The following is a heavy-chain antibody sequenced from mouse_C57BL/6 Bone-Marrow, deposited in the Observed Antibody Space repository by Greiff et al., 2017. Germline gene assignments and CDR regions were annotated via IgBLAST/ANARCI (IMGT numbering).Heavy chain of an antibody. D-gene: IGHD1-1*01. CDR2: IDPGTGGI. CDR3: TRDHNIVIMYAMDY. J-gene: IGHJ4*01. Sequence: QVQLQQSGAELVRPGASVTLSCKASGYTFTDYEMHWVKQTPVHGLEWIGAIDPGTGGIAYNQKFKGKAILTADKSSSTAYMELRSLTSEDSAVYSCTRDHNIVIMYAMDYWGQGTSVTVSA. V-gene: IGHV1-15*01. CDR1: GYTFTDYE.